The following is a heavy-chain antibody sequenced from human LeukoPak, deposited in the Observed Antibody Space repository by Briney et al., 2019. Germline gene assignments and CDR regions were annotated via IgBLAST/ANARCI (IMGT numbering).Heavy chain of an antibody. V-gene: IGHV3-30*03. D-gene: IGHD2-2*01. CDR2: ISYDGNSK. CDR3: ARAHRRGGIVVQHIRALTMYFDY. J-gene: IGHJ4*02. CDR1: GFTFSSYV. Sequence: GGSLRLSCAASGFTFSSYVVHWVRQAPGKGLEWVAVISYDGNSKYYADSVKGRFTISRDNSKNRLYLQMNSLRADDTAVYYCARAHRRGGIVVQHIRALTMYFDYWGQGTLVTVSS.